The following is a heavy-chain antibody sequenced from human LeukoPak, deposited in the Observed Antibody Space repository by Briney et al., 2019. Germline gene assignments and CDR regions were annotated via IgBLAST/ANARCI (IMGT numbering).Heavy chain of an antibody. Sequence: SGPALVKPTQTLTLTCTFSGFSLSTSGMRVSWIRQPPGKALEWLALIRWDDNKYYSTSLKTRLTISKDTSKNQVVLTMTNMDPVDTATYYCARMMYGDFVDYFDYWGQGTLVTVSS. D-gene: IGHD4-17*01. CDR3: ARMMYGDFVDYFDY. J-gene: IGHJ4*02. CDR1: GFSLSTSGMR. CDR2: IRWDDNK. V-gene: IGHV2-70*01.